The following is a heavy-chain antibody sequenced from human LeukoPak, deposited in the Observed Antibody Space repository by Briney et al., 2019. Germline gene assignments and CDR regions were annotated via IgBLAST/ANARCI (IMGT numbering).Heavy chain of an antibody. D-gene: IGHD6-19*01. Sequence: ASVKVSCKASGYTFTSYGISWVRQAPGQGLEWMGGIIPIFGTANYAQKFQGRVTITADESTSTAYMELSSLRSEDTAVYYCARVPKYSSGWYTHNWFDPWGQRTLVTVSS. CDR2: IIPIFGTA. J-gene: IGHJ5*02. V-gene: IGHV1-69*13. CDR1: GYTFTSYG. CDR3: ARVPKYSSGWYTHNWFDP.